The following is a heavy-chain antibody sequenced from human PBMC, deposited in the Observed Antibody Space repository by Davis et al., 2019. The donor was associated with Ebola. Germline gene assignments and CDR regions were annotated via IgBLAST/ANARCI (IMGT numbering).Heavy chain of an antibody. J-gene: IGHJ5*02. CDR2: ISYDGSNK. CDR3: AKYAVAATLFSNWFDP. V-gene: IGHV3-30*18. Sequence: GESLKISCAASGFTFSSYGMHWVRQAPGKGLEWVAVISYDGSNKYYADSVKGRFTISRDNSKSTLYLQMNSLRAEDTAVYYCAKYAVAATLFSNWFDPWGQGTLVTVSS. D-gene: IGHD2-15*01. CDR1: GFTFSSYG.